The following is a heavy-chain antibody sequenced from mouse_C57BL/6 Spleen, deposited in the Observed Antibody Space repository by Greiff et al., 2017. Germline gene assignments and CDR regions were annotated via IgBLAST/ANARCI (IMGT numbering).Heavy chain of an antibody. CDR2: IDPENGDT. D-gene: IGHD1-1*01. CDR3: TTTLYGSSLYWYFDV. Sequence: VQLKESGAELVRPGASVKLSCTASGFNIKDDYMHWVKQRPEQGLEWIGWIDPENGDTEYASKFQGKATITADTSSNTAYLQLSSLTSEDTAVYYCTTTLYGSSLYWYFDVWGTGTTVTVSS. J-gene: IGHJ1*03. CDR1: GFNIKDDY. V-gene: IGHV14-4*01.